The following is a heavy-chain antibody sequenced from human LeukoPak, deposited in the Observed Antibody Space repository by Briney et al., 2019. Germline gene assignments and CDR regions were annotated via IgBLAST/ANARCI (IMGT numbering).Heavy chain of an antibody. CDR1: GFTFSSYG. Sequence: RGSLRLSCAASGFTFSSYGMHWVRQAPGKGLEWVAFIRYDGSNKYYADSVKGRFTISRDNSKNTLYLQMSSLRAEDTAVYYCAKDLGTTFEFDYWGQGTLVTVSS. CDR3: AKDLGTTFEFDY. J-gene: IGHJ4*02. V-gene: IGHV3-30*02. D-gene: IGHD3-10*02. CDR2: IRYDGSNK.